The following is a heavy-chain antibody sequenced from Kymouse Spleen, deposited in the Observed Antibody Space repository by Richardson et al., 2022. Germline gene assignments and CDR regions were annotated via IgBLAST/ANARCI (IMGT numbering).Heavy chain of an antibody. CDR2: ISSSGSTI. V-gene: IGHV3-11*01. Sequence: QVQLVESGGGLVKPGGSLRLSCAASGFTFSDYYMSWIRQAPGKGLEWVSYISSSGSTIYYADSVKGRFTISRDNAKNSLYLQMNSLRAEDTAVYYCARDYYGSGSYYNVGYYYYYGMDVWGQGTTVTVSS. CDR1: GFTFSDYY. J-gene: IGHJ6*02. D-gene: IGHD3-10*01. CDR3: ARDYYGSGSYYNVGYYYYYGMDV.